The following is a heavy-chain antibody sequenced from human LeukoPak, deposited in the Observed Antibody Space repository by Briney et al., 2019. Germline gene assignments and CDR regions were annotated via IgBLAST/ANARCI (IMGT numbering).Heavy chain of an antibody. J-gene: IGHJ4*02. CDR2: ISSGSEK. V-gene: IGHV3-30*03. CDR1: GFTFSNYW. CDR3: ARDLELSAVYYFDS. Sequence: GGSLRLSCAASGFTFSNYWMHWVRQAPGKGLEWVALISSGSEKYYADSVKGRFTISRDNFKNMLYLQMNSLRADDTAVYYCARDLELSAVYYFDSWGQGTLVIVSS. D-gene: IGHD3-3*01.